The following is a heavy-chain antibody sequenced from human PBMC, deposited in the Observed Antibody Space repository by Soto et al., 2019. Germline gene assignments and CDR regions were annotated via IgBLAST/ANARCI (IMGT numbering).Heavy chain of an antibody. Sequence: GGSLRLSCAASGFTFSSYWMHWVRQAPGKGLVWVSRINSDGSSTSYADSVKGRFTISRDNAKNTLYLQMNSLRAEDTAVYYCARSFLRYYDFWSGYSEYNWFDPWGQGTLVTVSS. CDR3: ARSFLRYYDFWSGYSEYNWFDP. V-gene: IGHV3-74*01. CDR2: INSDGSST. D-gene: IGHD3-3*01. CDR1: GFTFSSYW. J-gene: IGHJ5*02.